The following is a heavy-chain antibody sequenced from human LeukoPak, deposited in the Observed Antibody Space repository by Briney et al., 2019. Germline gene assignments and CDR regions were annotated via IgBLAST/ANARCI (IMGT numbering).Heavy chain of an antibody. J-gene: IGHJ2*01. D-gene: IGHD2-15*01. Sequence: AQSMTPACAASGFTFSNYWIRWVRHAPGNGLEWVYNKNQDGSDEYYGDSVQGRFIISRDNSKNTLYLQMNSLRAEDTAVYYCASSSLFHPCWYFDLWGRGTLVTVSS. CDR3: ASSSLFHPCWYFDL. CDR1: GFTFSNYW. V-gene: IGHV3-7*03. CDR2: KNQDGSDE.